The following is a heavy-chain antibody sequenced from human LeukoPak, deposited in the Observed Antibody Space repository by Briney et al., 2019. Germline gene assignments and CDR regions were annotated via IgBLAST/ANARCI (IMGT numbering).Heavy chain of an antibody. CDR1: GGSISSSSYY. J-gene: IGHJ5*02. CDR3: AWMFRSSWYINWFDP. V-gene: IGHV4-39*07. Sequence: SETLSLTCTVSGGSISSSSYYWGWIRQPPGTGLEWIGSIYYSGITYYNPSLKSRVTISVDTSKNQFSLKLNFVTAADTAMYYCAWMFRSSWYINWFDPWGQGTLVTVSS. CDR2: IYYSGIT. D-gene: IGHD6-13*01.